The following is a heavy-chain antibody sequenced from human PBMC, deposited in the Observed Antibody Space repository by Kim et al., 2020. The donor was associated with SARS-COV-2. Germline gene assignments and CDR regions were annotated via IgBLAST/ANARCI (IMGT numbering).Heavy chain of an antibody. V-gene: IGHV3-9*01. Sequence: GGSLRLSCAASGFTFDDYAMHWVRQAPGKGLEWVSGISWNSGSIGYADSVKGRFTISRDNAKNSLYLQMNSLRAEDTALYYCAKDRAAAGPGWYFDLWGRGTLVTVSS. CDR1: GFTFDDYA. CDR2: ISWNSGSI. J-gene: IGHJ2*01. CDR3: AKDRAAAGPGWYFDL. D-gene: IGHD6-13*01.